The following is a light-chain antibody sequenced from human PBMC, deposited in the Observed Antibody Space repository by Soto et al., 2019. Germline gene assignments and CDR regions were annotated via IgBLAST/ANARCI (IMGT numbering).Light chain of an antibody. Sequence: EIVLPQSPGTLSLSPGERDTLSCRASQSVSSSYLAWYQQKPGQAPRVIIYGASSRATGIPDRFSGSGSGTDFTLTISRLEPEDFAVYYCQQYGTSPRTFGQGTKVDIK. CDR2: GAS. V-gene: IGKV3-20*01. CDR3: QQYGTSPRT. J-gene: IGKJ1*01. CDR1: QSVSSSY.